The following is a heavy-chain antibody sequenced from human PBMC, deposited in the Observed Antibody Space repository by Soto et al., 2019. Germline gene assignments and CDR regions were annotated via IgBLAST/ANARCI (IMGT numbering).Heavy chain of an antibody. D-gene: IGHD6-19*01. V-gene: IGHV3-23*01. CDR1: GFPFSHYA. CDR2: ISGSGDSA. J-gene: IGHJ4*02. Sequence: VSLRLSCTASGFPFSHYAMNWVRQGPGTRLEWVADISGSGDSARYADSVRGRFTISRDNSRGTLYLQMNSLRVDDTAVYYCGKERRGSGWSVCNFWGQGALVTVSS. CDR3: GKERRGSGWSVCNF.